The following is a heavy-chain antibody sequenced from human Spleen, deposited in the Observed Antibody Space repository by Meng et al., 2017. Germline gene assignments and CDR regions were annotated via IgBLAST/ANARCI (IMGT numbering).Heavy chain of an antibody. CDR3: ARKGLGLGFDY. J-gene: IGHJ4*02. D-gene: IGHD6-19*01. V-gene: IGHV4-34*01. CDR1: GGSFSGYY. CDR2: INHSGST. Sequence: VQPQLWGPGLLKPPETLALPCAVYGGSFSGYYWSWIRQPPGKGLEWIGEINHSGSTNYNPSLKSRVTISVDTSKNQFSLKLSSVTAADTAVYYCARKGLGLGFDYWGQGTLVTVSS.